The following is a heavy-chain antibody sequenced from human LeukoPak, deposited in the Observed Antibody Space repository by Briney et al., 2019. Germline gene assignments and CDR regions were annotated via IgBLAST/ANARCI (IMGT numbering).Heavy chain of an antibody. CDR1: GLSFSSFA. J-gene: IGHJ4*02. V-gene: IGHV3-23*01. CDR3: AKASWVSSTDAVR. D-gene: IGHD3-16*01. CDR2: LRGNGET. Sequence: GGSLRLSCAAPGLSFSSFAMSWVRQGPARGLEWVSSLRGNGETFYADYVKGRFTLSSDSSRNTVYFQLNNLRVEDTAIYYCAKASWVSSTDAVRWGQGTLVTVSS.